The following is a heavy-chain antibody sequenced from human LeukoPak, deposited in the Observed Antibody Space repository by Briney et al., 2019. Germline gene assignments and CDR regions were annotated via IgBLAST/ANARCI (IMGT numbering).Heavy chain of an antibody. J-gene: IGHJ4*02. CDR2: IQYDGSNA. Sequence: PGGSLRLSCAASRFTFSSYGMHWVRQAPGKGLEWVAYIQYDGSNAQYADSVKGRFSISRDSSKNILYLQMNSLRAEDTAVYYCARDKGTSYQSSFDYWGQGTLVTVSS. D-gene: IGHD6-6*01. CDR1: RFTFSSYG. CDR3: ARDKGTSYQSSFDY. V-gene: IGHV3-30*02.